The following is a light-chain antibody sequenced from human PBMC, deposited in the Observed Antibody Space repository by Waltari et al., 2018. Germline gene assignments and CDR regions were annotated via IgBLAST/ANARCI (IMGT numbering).Light chain of an antibody. V-gene: IGKV1-5*01. CDR3: QQSYSTPYT. CDR1: QSVGRW. J-gene: IGKJ2*01. Sequence: DIQMTQSPSTLSASVGDRVTITCRASQSVGRWLAWYQQKPGTAPKLLVYDVSTLESGVSSRFSGSGSGTEFTLTISSLQPDYFATYYCQQSYSTPYTFGQGTKLEIK. CDR2: DVS.